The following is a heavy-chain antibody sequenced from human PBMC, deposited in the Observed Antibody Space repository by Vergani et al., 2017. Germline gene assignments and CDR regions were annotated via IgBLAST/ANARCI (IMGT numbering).Heavy chain of an antibody. V-gene: IGHV4-61*02. J-gene: IGHJ6*02. CDR1: GASVSRGTYY. D-gene: IGHD4-23*01. CDR3: ARVGSTTTVVTPGGNYYYYGMDV. CDR2: MYTSGHT. Sequence: QVQLQESGPGLVKPSQTLSLTCTVSGASVSRGTYYWTWIRQPAGKKLEWIVRMYTSGHTIYNPSLESRVTMSVDTSKNQFSLKLSSVTAADTAVYYCARVGSTTTVVTPGGNYYYYGMDVWGQGTTVTVSS.